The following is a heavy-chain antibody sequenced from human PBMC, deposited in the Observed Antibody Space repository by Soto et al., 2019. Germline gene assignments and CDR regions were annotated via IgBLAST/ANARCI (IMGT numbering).Heavy chain of an antibody. CDR3: ARDRRVYYDFWSGCYTGGWFDP. Sequence: GGSLRLSCAASGFTFSSYWMHWVRQAPGKGLVWVSRINSDGSSTSYADSVKGRFTISRDNAKNTLYLQMNSLRAEDTAVYYCARDRRVYYDFWSGCYTGGWFDPWGQGTLVTVSS. CDR1: GFTFSSYW. V-gene: IGHV3-74*01. CDR2: INSDGSST. D-gene: IGHD3-3*01. J-gene: IGHJ5*02.